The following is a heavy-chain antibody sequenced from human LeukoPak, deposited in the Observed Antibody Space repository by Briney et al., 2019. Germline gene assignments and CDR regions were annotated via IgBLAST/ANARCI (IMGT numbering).Heavy chain of an antibody. J-gene: IGHJ4*02. CDR1: AFTFSSYG. Sequence: GSLRLSCAASAFTFSSYGMSWVRQAPGKGLEWVSDISGSGDSTNYADSVKGRFTISRDNSKNTLYLQMNSLRAEDTAVYYCAKGSLWFGDDYWGQGTLVTVSS. V-gene: IGHV3-23*01. CDR3: AKGSLWFGDDY. CDR2: ISGSGDST. D-gene: IGHD3-10*01.